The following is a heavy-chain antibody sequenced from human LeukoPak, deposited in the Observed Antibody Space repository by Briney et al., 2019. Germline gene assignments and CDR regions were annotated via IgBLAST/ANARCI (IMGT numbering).Heavy chain of an antibody. CDR1: GGSFSGYY. CDR2: INHSGST. V-gene: IGHV4-34*01. Sequence: SETLSLTCAVYGGSFSGYYWSWIRQPPGKGLEWIGEINHSGSTNYNPSLKSRVTISVDTSKNQFSLKLGSVTAADTAVYYCARDAYSSGYSFDYWGQGTLVTVSS. D-gene: IGHD3-22*01. J-gene: IGHJ4*02. CDR3: ARDAYSSGYSFDY.